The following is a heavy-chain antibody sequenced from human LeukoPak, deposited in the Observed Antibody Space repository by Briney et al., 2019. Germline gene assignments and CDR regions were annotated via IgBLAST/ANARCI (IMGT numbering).Heavy chain of an antibody. CDR2: INPNSGGT. CDR3: ARAARMVRGVIALGY. CDR1: GYTFTSYG. V-gene: IGHV1-2*02. D-gene: IGHD3-10*01. Sequence: WASVKVSCKASGYTFTSYGISWVRQAPGQGLEWMGWINPNSGGTNYAQKFQGRVTMTRDTSISTAYMELSRLRSDDTGVYYCARAARMVRGVIALGYWGQGTLVTVSS. J-gene: IGHJ4*02.